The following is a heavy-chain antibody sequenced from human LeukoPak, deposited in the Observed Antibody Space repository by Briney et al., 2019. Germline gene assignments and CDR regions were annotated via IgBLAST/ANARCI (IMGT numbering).Heavy chain of an antibody. CDR2: IYHSGST. Sequence: PSETLSLTCTVSGGSISSYSWSWIRQPPGKGLEWIGYIYHSGSTYYNPSLKSRVTISVDTSKNQFSLKLSSVTAADTAVYYCARGRYYYDSSGYRLTLFDYWGQGTLVTVSS. J-gene: IGHJ4*02. CDR1: GGSISSYS. CDR3: ARGRYYYDSSGYRLTLFDY. D-gene: IGHD3-22*01. V-gene: IGHV4-59*04.